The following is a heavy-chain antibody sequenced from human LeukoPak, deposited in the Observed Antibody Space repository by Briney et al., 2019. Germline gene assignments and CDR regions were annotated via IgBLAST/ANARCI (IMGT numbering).Heavy chain of an antibody. J-gene: IGHJ4*02. Sequence: EASVKVSCKASGGTFSSYAISWVRQAPGQGLEWMGGIIPIFGTANYAQKFQGRVTITADESTSTAYMELSSLRSEDTAVYYCARHRDGYNPFDYWGQGTLVTVSS. CDR1: GGTFSSYA. CDR2: IIPIFGTA. CDR3: ARHRDGYNPFDY. V-gene: IGHV1-69*13. D-gene: IGHD5-24*01.